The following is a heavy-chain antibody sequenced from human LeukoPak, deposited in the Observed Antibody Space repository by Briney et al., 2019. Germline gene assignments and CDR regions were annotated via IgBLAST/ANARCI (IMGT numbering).Heavy chain of an antibody. D-gene: IGHD3-22*01. CDR1: GFTFSSYA. CDR2: ISYDGSNK. CDR3: ARAPLSPYHYDPQRPKGYFDY. Sequence: PGGSLRLSCAASGFTFSSYAMHWVRQAPGKGLEWVAVISYDGSNKYYADSVKGRFTISRDSSKNTVYLQMNSLRAEDTAVYYCARAPLSPYHYDPQRPKGYFDYWGQGTLVTVSS. J-gene: IGHJ4*02. V-gene: IGHV3-30*14.